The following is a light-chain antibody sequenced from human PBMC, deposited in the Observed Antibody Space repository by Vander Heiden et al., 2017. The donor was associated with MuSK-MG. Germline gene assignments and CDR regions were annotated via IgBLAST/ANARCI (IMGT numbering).Light chain of an antibody. V-gene: IGKV1-33*01. CDR2: DAS. J-gene: IGKJ2*01. CDR3: QQYDNLRMYT. Sequence: DIQMTQSPSSLSASVGDRVTITCQASQDISKYLNWYQQKPGKAPKLLIYDASNVKTGVPSRFSGSGSGTDFTFTISSLQPEDIATYYCQQYDNLRMYTFGQGTKLEIK. CDR1: QDISKY.